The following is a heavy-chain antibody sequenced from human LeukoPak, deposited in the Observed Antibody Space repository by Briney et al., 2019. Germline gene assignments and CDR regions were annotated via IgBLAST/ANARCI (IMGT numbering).Heavy chain of an antibody. J-gene: IGHJ4*02. D-gene: IGHD6-13*01. Sequence: GGSLRLSCTASGFTFSSYAMNWVRQAPGKGLEWGSGISGSGSTTYYADSVKGRFTISRDNSKNTLYLQMNSLRAEDTAVYYCAKLTAADTEPGYWGQGTLVTVSS. CDR1: GFTFSSYA. CDR3: AKLTAADTEPGY. CDR2: ISGSGSTT. V-gene: IGHV3-23*01.